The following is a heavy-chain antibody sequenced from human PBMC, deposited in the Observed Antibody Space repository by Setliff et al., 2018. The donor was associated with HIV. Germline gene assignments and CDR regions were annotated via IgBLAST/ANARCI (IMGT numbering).Heavy chain of an antibody. CDR1: GFPFSTHS. CDR2: IASSSNYK. J-gene: IGHJ4*02. CDR3: ARQLDATMVTDLDY. D-gene: IGHD3-10*01. Sequence: GSLRLSCAASGFPFSTHSMNWVRLAPGKGLEWVSSIASSSNYKYYPDSLKGRFTISRDDDKKSVYLQMNSLRAADTAVYYCARQLDATMVTDLDYWGQGTLVTVSS. V-gene: IGHV3-21*04.